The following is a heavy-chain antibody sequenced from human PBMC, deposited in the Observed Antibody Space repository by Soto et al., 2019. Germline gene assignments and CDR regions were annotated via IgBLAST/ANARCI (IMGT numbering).Heavy chain of an antibody. D-gene: IGHD3-3*01. J-gene: IGHJ6*02. CDR2: IWYDGSNK. V-gene: IGHV3-33*01. CDR3: ARDVNFWSGYPSGYYYGMDV. CDR1: GFTFSSYG. Sequence: GGSLRLSCAASGFTFSSYGMHWVRQAPGKGLEWVALIWYDGSNKYYADSVKGRFTISRDNSKNTLYLQMNSLRAEDTAVYYCARDVNFWSGYPSGYYYGMDVWGQGTTVTSP.